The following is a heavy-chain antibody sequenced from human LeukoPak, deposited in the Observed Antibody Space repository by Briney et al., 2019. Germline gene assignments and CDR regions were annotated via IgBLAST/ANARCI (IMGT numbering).Heavy chain of an antibody. CDR3: ARGRRAVAGTGIDY. V-gene: IGHV4-34*01. CDR1: GGSFSGYY. D-gene: IGHD6-19*01. J-gene: IGHJ4*02. CDR2: INHSGST. Sequence: SETLSLTCAVYGGSFSGYYWSWIRQPPGKGLEWIGKINHSGSTNYNPSLKSRVTISVDTSKNQFSLKLSSVTAADTAVYYCARGRRAVAGTGIDYWGQGTLVTVSS.